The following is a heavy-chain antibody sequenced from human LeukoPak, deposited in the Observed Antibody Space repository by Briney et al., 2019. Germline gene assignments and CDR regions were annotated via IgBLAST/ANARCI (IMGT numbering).Heavy chain of an antibody. V-gene: IGHV3-23*01. D-gene: IGHD3-10*01. CDR2: IISSGVTT. Sequence: PGGSLRLSCAASGFTFSNYAMAWVRQAPGKGLEWVSSIISSGVTTYLADSVKGRFTISRDNAKNTLYLQMNSLRAEDTAVYYCARDPRWFGEVDYWGQGTLVTVSS. CDR3: ARDPRWFGEVDY. J-gene: IGHJ4*02. CDR1: GFTFSNYA.